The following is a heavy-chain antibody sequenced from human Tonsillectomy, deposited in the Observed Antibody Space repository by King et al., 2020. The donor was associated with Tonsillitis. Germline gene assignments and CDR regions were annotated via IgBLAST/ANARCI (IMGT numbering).Heavy chain of an antibody. V-gene: IGHV1-2*02. CDR2: INPNSGGT. D-gene: IGHD2-21*01. J-gene: IGHJ4*02. Sequence: QLVQSGAEVKKPGASVKVSCKASGYTFTGYYMHWVRQAPGQGLEWMGWINPNSGGTNYPQHFQGRGTMTRDPSISTAYMKLSRLRSDDTAVYYCARFGHTYPSPCDYWGQGTLVTVSS. CDR3: ARFGHTYPSPCDY. CDR1: GYTFTGYY.